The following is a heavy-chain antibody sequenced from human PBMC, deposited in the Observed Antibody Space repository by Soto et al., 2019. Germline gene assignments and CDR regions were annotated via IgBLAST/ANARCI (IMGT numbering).Heavy chain of an antibody. CDR1: GYTFTGYY. CDR3: ERDVLRSWYAPYYYGMDV. D-gene: IGHD6-13*01. V-gene: IGHV1-2*02. J-gene: IGHJ6*02. Sequence: ASVKVSCKASGYTFTGYYMHWVRQAPGQGLEWMGWINPNSGGTNYAQKFQGRVTMTRDTSISTAYMELSRLRSDDTAVYYCERDVLRSWYAPYYYGMDVWVPRITLTVSS. CDR2: INPNSGGT.